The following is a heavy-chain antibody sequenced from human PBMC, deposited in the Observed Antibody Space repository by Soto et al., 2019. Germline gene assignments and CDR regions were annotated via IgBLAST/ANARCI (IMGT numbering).Heavy chain of an antibody. CDR1: DGSITIYS. V-gene: IGHV4-59*01. CDR2: FYYSGSP. J-gene: IGHJ3*02. Sequence: SQTLSLTRTVSDGSITIYSWSWIRQPPGKGLEWIGYFYYSGSPNYNPSLKSRVTISGDTSKNQISLKLSSVTAADTAVYYCARKNSFDMWGQGTMVTVSS. CDR3: ARKNSFDM.